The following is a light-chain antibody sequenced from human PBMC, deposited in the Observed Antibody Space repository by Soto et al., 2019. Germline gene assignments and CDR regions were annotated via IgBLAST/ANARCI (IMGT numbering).Light chain of an antibody. J-gene: IGKJ1*01. V-gene: IGKV4-1*01. CDR1: QSVLYSSNNKNY. Sequence: DIVMTQSLESLAVSLGERATINCKSSQSVLYSSNNKNYLAWYQQRPGQPPKLLFYWASTRESGVPDRFSGSGSGTHFTLTITSLQAEDVAVYYCQQYYSSPPTFGQGTKVDIK. CDR2: WAS. CDR3: QQYYSSPPT.